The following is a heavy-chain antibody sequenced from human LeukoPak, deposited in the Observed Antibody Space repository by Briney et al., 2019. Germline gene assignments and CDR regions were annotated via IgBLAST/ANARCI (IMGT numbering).Heavy chain of an antibody. CDR3: ARGLDILTGYYHAFDI. CDR1: GFTVSSNY. CDR2: IYSGGST. V-gene: IGHV3-53*01. D-gene: IGHD3-9*01. Sequence: GGSLRLSCAASGFTVSSNYMSWVRQAPGKGLEWVSVIYSGGSTYYADSVKGRFTISRDNSKNTLYLQVNSLRAEDTAVYYCARGLDILTGYYHAFDIWGQGTMVTVSS. J-gene: IGHJ3*02.